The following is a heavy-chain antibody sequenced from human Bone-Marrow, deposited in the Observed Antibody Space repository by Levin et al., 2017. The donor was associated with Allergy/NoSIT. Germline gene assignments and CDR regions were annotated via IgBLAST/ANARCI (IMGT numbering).Heavy chain of an antibody. J-gene: IGHJ6*03. Sequence: SETLSLTCTVSGGSISSSSYYWGWIRQPPGTGLEWIGSIYYSGSTYYNPSLKRRVTISVDTSKNQFSLKLSSVTAADTALYYCASLLKDIVVVEGWTSYYMDVWGKGTTVTVSS. CDR3: ASLLKDIVVVEGWTSYYMDV. CDR2: IYYSGST. CDR1: GGSISSSSYY. V-gene: IGHV4-39*01. D-gene: IGHD2-15*01.